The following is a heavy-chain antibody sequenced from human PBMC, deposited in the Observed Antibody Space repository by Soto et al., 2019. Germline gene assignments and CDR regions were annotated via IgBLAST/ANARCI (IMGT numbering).Heavy chain of an antibody. CDR2: INHSGST. V-gene: IGHV4-34*01. Sequence: SETLSLTCAVYGGSFSGYYWSWIRQPPGKGLEWIGEINHSGSTNYNPSLKSRVTISLDTSKNQFSLNLNSVTAADTAVYYCARGHRVSAALRPARWFGLWGLGTLVTVSS. CDR3: ARGHRVSAALRPARWFGL. D-gene: IGHD2-15*01. CDR1: GGSFSGYY. J-gene: IGHJ5*02.